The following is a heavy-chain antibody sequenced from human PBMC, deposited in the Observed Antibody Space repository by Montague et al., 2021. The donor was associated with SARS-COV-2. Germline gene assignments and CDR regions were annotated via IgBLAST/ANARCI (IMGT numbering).Heavy chain of an antibody. CDR3: GRQGSSSSWYGGYYYGMDV. CDR1: SSSFLPYY. V-gene: IGHV4-39*01. CDR2: IYYSGST. D-gene: IGHD6-13*01. J-gene: IGHJ6*02. Sequence: SETLSLTCTVNSSSFLPYYWSWIRQPPGKGLEWIGSIYYSGSTYYNPSLKSRVTISVDTSKNQFSLKLSSVTAADTAVYYCGRQGSSSSWYGGYYYGMDVWGQGTTVTVSS.